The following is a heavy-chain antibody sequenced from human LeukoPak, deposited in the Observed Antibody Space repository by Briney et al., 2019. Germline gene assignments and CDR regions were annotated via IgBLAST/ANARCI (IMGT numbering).Heavy chain of an antibody. Sequence: SGGSLRLSCAASGFVFRSYGMDWVRQTPGKGLEWVAGISGSGTITNSAGSVKGRFTISRDNSRNTVFLQMNGLSADDTALYYCAKEEDYGDTSIGSPYISRGQGTLVTVSS. D-gene: IGHD4-17*01. J-gene: IGHJ4*02. CDR2: ISGSGTIT. V-gene: IGHV3-23*01. CDR1: GFVFRSYG. CDR3: AKEEDYGDTSIGSPYIS.